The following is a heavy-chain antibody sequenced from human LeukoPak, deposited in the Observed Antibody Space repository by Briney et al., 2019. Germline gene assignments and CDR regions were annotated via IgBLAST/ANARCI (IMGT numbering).Heavy chain of an antibody. J-gene: IGHJ3*02. CDR3: ATGFMAYDRSGYYDDAFDI. CDR1: GYIFTDYY. V-gene: IGHV1-2*02. CDR2: INPNSGHT. D-gene: IGHD3-22*01. Sequence: ASVKVSCKASGYIFTDYYIHWVRQAPGQGLEWMGWINPNSGHTNYAQKFQGRVAMTRDTSISTAYMELSRLRSDDTAVYYCATGFMAYDRSGYYDDAFDIWGQGTMVTVSS.